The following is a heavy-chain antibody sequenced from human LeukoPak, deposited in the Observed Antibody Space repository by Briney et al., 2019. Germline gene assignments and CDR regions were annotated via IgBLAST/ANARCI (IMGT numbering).Heavy chain of an antibody. CDR3: ARPTYYYDSSGYALGGFDY. J-gene: IGHJ4*02. CDR1: GYSFTSYW. Sequence: GESLKISCKGSGYSFTSYWIGWVRQMPGKGLEWMGIIYPGDSDTRYSPSFQGQVTISADKSISTAYLQWSSLKASDTAVYYCARPTYYYDSSGYALGGFDYWGQGTLVTVSS. D-gene: IGHD3-22*01. V-gene: IGHV5-51*01. CDR2: IYPGDSDT.